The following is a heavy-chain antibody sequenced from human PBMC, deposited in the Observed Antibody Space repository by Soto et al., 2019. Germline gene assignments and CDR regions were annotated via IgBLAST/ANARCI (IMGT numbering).Heavy chain of an antibody. CDR1: VFTFSNAW. CDR2: FKSKTDGGTI. V-gene: IGHV3-15*07. CDR3: TTNLAAFDI. J-gene: IGHJ3*02. Sequence: GGSLRLSCAASVFTFSNAWMNWVRQAPGKGLEWVGRFKSKTDGGTIDYAAPVKGGFTISRDDSKNTLYLQMNSLKTEDTAVYYCTTNLAAFDIWGQGTMVTVSS.